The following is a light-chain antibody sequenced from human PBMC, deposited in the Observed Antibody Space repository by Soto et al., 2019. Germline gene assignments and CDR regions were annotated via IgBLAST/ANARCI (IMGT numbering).Light chain of an antibody. J-gene: IGKJ1*01. CDR2: KAS. CDR1: QSISSW. Sequence: DIQMTQSPSTLSASVGDRVTITCRASQSISSWLAWYQQKPGKAPKLLIYKASSLASGVPSRFSGSGSGTEFTLTISMLQSDDFATYDCQQYNNYPWTVGQGTKVDIK. CDR3: QQYNNYPWT. V-gene: IGKV1-5*03.